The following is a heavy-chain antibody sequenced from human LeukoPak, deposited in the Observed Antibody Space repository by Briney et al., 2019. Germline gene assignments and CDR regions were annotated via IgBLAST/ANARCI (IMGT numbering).Heavy chain of an antibody. CDR1: GGSFSGYF. Sequence: SETLSLTCAVSGGSFSGYFWSWIRQPPGKGLEWIGEINHRGSTNYNPSLKSRVTIPADTSKNQFSLKLSSVTAADTAVYYCARAWMVDYYYMDVWGKGTTVTVSS. CDR2: INHRGST. J-gene: IGHJ6*03. CDR3: ARAWMVDYYYMDV. D-gene: IGHD3-10*01. V-gene: IGHV4-34*01.